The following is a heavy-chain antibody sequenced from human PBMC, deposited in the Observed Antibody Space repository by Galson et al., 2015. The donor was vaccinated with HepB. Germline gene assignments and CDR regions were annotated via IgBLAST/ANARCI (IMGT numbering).Heavy chain of an antibody. CDR3: ARGGYSYGMGSWFDP. Sequence: SLRLSCAASGFTFSSYGMHWVRQAPGKGLEWVAVIWYDGSNKYYADSVKGRFTISRDNSKNTLYLQMNSLRAEDTAVYYCARGGYSYGMGSWFDPWGQGTLVTVSS. V-gene: IGHV3-33*01. J-gene: IGHJ5*02. CDR1: GFTFSSYG. CDR2: IWYDGSNK. D-gene: IGHD5-18*01.